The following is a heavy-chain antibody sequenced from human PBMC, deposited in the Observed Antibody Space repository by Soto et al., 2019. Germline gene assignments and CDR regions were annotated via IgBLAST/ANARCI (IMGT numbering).Heavy chain of an antibody. J-gene: IGHJ6*02. CDR3: ATDVAAGSVMEV. CDR1: GFTFSSYG. D-gene: IGHD6-13*01. V-gene: IGHV3-21*01. Sequence: EMQLMESGGGLVKPGGSLRLSCAASGFTFSSYGMNWVRQAPGKGLEWISSISSGSEYIYYADSLKGRLTISRDNGRNSLYLQLNSLRAEDTAVYYCATDVAAGSVMEVWGQGTTVTVSS. CDR2: ISSGSEYI.